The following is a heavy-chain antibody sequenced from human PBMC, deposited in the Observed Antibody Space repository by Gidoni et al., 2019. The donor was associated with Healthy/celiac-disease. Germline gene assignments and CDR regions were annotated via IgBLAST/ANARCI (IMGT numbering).Heavy chain of an antibody. D-gene: IGHD2-15*01. CDR2: INHSVST. CDR1: GGSLRGYY. Sequence: QVQLQQWGAGLLKPSETLSLTCAVYGGSLRGYYWSWIRQPPGKGLEWIGEINHSVSTNSNPALKSRFTISVDTSKNQFSLKLSSVTAADTAVYYCARGRPGDCSGGSCYSPFTYFDYWGQGTLVTVSS. V-gene: IGHV4-34*01. J-gene: IGHJ4*02. CDR3: ARGRPGDCSGGSCYSPFTYFDY.